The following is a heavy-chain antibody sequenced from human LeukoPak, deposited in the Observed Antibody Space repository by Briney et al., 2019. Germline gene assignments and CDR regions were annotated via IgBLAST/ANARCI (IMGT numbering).Heavy chain of an antibody. CDR3: ARGGGAWYKPFDY. J-gene: IGHJ4*02. CDR2: IIATSGGT. Sequence: ASVKVSCKASGYTFTVYYIHWVRQTPGQGLEWMALIIATSGGTKNTQKFQGRVTMTPDTSISTAYMELSRVRADETAVFYCARGGGAWYKPFDYWGQGTLVTVSS. V-gene: IGHV1-2*02. D-gene: IGHD6-19*01. CDR1: GYTFTVYY.